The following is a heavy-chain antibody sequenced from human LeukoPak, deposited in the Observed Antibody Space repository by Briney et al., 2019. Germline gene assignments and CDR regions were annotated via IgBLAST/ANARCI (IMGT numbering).Heavy chain of an antibody. D-gene: IGHD5-18*01. J-gene: IGHJ4*02. Sequence: GGSLRLSCAASGFTFSSYWMHWVRQAPGKGLVWVSRINGDGSTTTYADSVKGRFTISRDNSKNTLYLQMNSLRAEDTAVYYCANSPWIQLQFDYWGQGTLVTVSS. CDR2: INGDGSTT. CDR3: ANSPWIQLQFDY. V-gene: IGHV3-74*01. CDR1: GFTFSSYW.